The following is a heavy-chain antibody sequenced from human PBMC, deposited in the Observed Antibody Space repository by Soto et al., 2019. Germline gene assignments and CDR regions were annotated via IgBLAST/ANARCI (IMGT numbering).Heavy chain of an antibody. CDR2: ISYDGSNK. CDR3: AKAIFGVVNYGMDV. V-gene: IGHV3-30*18. J-gene: IGHJ6*02. D-gene: IGHD3-3*01. CDR1: GFTFSSYG. Sequence: SLRLSCAASGFTFSSYGMHWVRQAPGKGLEWVAVISYDGSNKYYADSVKGRFTISRDNSKNTLYLQMNSLRAEDTAVYYCAKAIFGVVNYGMDVWGQGTTVT.